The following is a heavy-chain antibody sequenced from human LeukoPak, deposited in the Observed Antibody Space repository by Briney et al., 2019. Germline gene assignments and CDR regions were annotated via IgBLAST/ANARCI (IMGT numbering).Heavy chain of an antibody. CDR2: ISYDGSNK. CDR3: AKDLKWELLYYGMDV. J-gene: IGHJ6*02. D-gene: IGHD1-26*01. CDR1: GFTFSSYG. Sequence: GGSLRLSCAASGFTFSSYGMHWVRQAPGKGLEWVAVISYDGSNKYYADSVKGRFTISRDNSKNTLYLQMNSLRAEDTAVYYCAKDLKWELLYYGMDVWGQGTTVTVSS. V-gene: IGHV3-30*18.